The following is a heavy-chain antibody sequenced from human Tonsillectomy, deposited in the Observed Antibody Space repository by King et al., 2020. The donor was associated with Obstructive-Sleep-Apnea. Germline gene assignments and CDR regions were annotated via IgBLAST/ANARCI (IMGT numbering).Heavy chain of an antibody. J-gene: IGHJ4*02. V-gene: IGHV3-23*04. CDR1: GFTFSTYS. CDR2: ITGSGGTT. CDR3: ATQKPMVRGKSGRGLPDY. Sequence: VQLVESGGGLVQPGGSLRLSCAGSGFTFSTYSMSWVRQAPGKGLGWVSSITGSGGTTYYAGSVKGRFTISRNNSKKTLFLQMSNLRADDTGVYYCATQKPMVRGKSGRGLPDYWGQGTLVTVSS. D-gene: IGHD3-10*01.